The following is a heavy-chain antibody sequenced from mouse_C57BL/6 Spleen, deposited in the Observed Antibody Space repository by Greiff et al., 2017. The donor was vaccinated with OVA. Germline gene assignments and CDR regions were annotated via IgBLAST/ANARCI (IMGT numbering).Heavy chain of an antibody. CDR2: ISSGGSYT. Sequence: EVKLMESGGDLVKPGGSLKLSCAASGFTFSSYGMSWVRQTPDKRLEWVATISSGGSYTYYPDSVKGRFTISRDNAKNTLYLQMSSLKSEDTAMYYCASLSTMVTARGFDYWGQGTTLTVSS. V-gene: IGHV5-6*01. D-gene: IGHD2-2*01. J-gene: IGHJ2*01. CDR3: ASLSTMVTARGFDY. CDR1: GFTFSSYG.